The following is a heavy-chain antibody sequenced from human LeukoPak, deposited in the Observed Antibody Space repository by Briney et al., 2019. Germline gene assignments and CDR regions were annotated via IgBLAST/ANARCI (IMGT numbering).Heavy chain of an antibody. V-gene: IGHV3-21*01. CDR2: ISSSSSYI. CDR3: ARESSKWLHKN. J-gene: IGHJ4*02. Sequence: PGGSLRLSCAASGFTLSSYSMNWVRQAPGKGLEWVSSISSSSSYIYYADSVKGRFTISRDNAKNSLYLQMSSLRAEDTAVYYCARESSKWLHKNWGQGTLVTVSS. D-gene: IGHD5-24*01. CDR1: GFTLSSYS.